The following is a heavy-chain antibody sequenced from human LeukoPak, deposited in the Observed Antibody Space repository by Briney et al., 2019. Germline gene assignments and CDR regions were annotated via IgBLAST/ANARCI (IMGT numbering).Heavy chain of an antibody. CDR2: ISDIGSI. CDR3: ARELGYCSGGSCYSWLPSGAFDI. J-gene: IGHJ3*02. Sequence: SETLSLTCTVSGGSISSYYWSWIRQPPGKGLEWIAYISDIGSINYNPSLKSRVTISLDTSKNQFSLKLSSVTAADTAVYYCARELGYCSGGSCYSWLPSGAFDIWGQGTMVTVSS. CDR1: GGSISSYY. V-gene: IGHV4-59*12. D-gene: IGHD2-15*01.